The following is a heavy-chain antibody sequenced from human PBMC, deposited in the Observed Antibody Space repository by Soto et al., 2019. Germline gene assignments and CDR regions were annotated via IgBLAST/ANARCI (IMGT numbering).Heavy chain of an antibody. CDR1: GGTFSSYA. J-gene: IGHJ6*02. V-gene: IGHV1-69*13. D-gene: IGHD2-15*01. CDR2: IIPIFGTA. CDR3: ARQDIVVVAAATEEDYYYGMDV. Sequence: SVKVSCKASGGTFSSYAISWVRQAPGQGLEWMGGIIPIFGTANYAQKFQGRVTITADESTSTAYMELSSLRSEDTAVYYCARQDIVVVAAATEEDYYYGMDVWGQGNPVTVYS.